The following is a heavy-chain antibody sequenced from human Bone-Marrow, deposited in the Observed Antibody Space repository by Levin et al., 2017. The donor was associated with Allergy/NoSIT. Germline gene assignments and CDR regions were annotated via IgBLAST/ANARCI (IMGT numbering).Heavy chain of an antibody. Sequence: PSQTLSLTCNVSGGAIPSSSNYWAWIRQSPGKGLEWIGTIHYSGNIHYSGSTYYNPSLKSRVTISVDASKNQFSLRLSSVAAADTALYYCARASYCVSSNCLWGTINRVDPWGQGTLVTVSS. V-gene: IGHV4-39*07. J-gene: IGHJ5*02. CDR3: ARASYCVSSNCLWGTINRVDP. CDR2: IHYSGNIHYSGST. CDR1: GGAIPSSSNY. D-gene: IGHD2-2*01.